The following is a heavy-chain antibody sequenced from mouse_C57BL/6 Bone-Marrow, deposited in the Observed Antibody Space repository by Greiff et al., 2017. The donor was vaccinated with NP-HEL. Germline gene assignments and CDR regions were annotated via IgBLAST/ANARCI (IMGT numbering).Heavy chain of an antibody. CDR3: ARHGIYYGNPAWFAY. D-gene: IGHD2-1*01. J-gene: IGHJ3*01. CDR2: ISNLAYSI. Sequence: EVKLMESGGGLVQPGGSLKLSCAASGFTFSDYGMAWVRQAPRKGPEWVAFISNLAYSIYYADTVTGRFTLSRENAKNTLYLEMSSLRSEDTAMYYCARHGIYYGNPAWFAYWGQGTLVTVSA. CDR1: GFTFSDYG. V-gene: IGHV5-15*01.